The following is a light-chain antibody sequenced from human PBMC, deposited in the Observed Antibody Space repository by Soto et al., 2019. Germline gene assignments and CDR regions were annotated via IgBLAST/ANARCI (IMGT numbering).Light chain of an antibody. Sequence: DIQMTQSPSTLSASVGDRVTITCRASQSISSRLAWYQQKPGKAPKLLIYDASSLESGVPSRFSGSGSGTEFTLTFSSLQPDDFATYYCQQYNSYCTFGQGTKVDIK. CDR1: QSISSR. J-gene: IGKJ1*01. CDR3: QQYNSYCT. V-gene: IGKV1-5*01. CDR2: DAS.